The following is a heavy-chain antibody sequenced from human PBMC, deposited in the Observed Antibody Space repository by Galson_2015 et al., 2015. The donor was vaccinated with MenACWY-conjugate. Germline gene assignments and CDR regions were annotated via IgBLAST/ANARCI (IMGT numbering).Heavy chain of an antibody. CDR1: GASISSHH. V-gene: IGHV4-59*08. J-gene: IGHJ4*02. Sequence: ETLSLTCTVSGASISSHHWSWFRQPPGKGLEWIAYIRDTGSLKDNPSLKSRVTMSADKSNNQFSLRLISVTAADTAVYYCARLPTGGSSFGYFDYWGQGILVAVSS. D-gene: IGHD3-16*01. CDR3: ARLPTGGSSFGYFDY. CDR2: IRDTGSL.